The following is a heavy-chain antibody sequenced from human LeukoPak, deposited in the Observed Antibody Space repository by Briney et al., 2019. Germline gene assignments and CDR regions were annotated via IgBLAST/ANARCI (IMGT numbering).Heavy chain of an antibody. CDR3: VRDRAHVVRPRYYYGLDV. CDR1: GFTFSSYA. J-gene: IGHJ6*02. Sequence: GGSLRLSCAASGFTFSSYAMSWVRQAPGKGLEWVSSNSISGDNTYYADSVKGRFTISRDNSKNTLYLQMNSLRAEDTAVYFCVRDRAHVVRPRYYYGLDVWGQGTAVTVSS. CDR2: NSISGDNT. D-gene: IGHD3-10*01. V-gene: IGHV3-23*01.